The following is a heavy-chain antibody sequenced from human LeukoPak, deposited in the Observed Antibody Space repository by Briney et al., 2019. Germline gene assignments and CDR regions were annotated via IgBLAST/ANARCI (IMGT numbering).Heavy chain of an antibody. CDR3: AKKSGSGSYYDAFDI. D-gene: IGHD3-10*01. CDR1: GFTFDDYA. CDR2: ISWNSGSI. Sequence: GGSLRLSCAASGFTFDDYAMHWVRQAPGKGLEWVLGISWNSGSIGYADSVKGRFTISRDNAKNSLYLQMNSLRAEDTALYYCAKKSGSGSYYDAFDIWGQGTMVTVSS. V-gene: IGHV3-9*01. J-gene: IGHJ3*02.